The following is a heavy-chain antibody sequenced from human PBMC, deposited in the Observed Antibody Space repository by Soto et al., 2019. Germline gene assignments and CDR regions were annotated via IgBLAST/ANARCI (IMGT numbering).Heavy chain of an antibody. J-gene: IGHJ4*02. V-gene: IGHV4-59*01. CDR3: ARGVGSSPPRY. CDR2: IYDSGSP. CDR1: GGSISVYY. Sequence: SETLSLTCTISGGSISVYYWSWIRQPPGQALEWIGYIYDSGSPYYNPSLRSRVIISEDTSKNQISLNLTSATAADTAVYDCARGVGSSPPRYWGRGTLVTVSS. D-gene: IGHD1-26*01.